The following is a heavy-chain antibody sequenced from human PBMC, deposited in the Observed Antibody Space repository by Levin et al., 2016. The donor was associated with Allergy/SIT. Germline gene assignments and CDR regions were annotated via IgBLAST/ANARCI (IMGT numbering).Heavy chain of an antibody. CDR3: VKGKSSSWYGMDV. CDR1: GFTFSSYA. CDR2: ISSNGGST. Sequence: GESLKISCSASGFTFSSYAMHWVRQAPGKGLEYVSAISSNGGSTYYADSVKGRFTISRDNSKNTLYLQMSSLRAEDTAVYYCVKGKSSSWYGMDVWGQGTTVTVSS. J-gene: IGHJ6*02. D-gene: IGHD6-13*01. V-gene: IGHV3-64D*06.